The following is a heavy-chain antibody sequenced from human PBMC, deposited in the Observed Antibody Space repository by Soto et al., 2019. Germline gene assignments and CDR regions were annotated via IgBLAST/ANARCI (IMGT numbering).Heavy chain of an antibody. CDR1: GYTFTSYA. J-gene: IGHJ4*02. CDR2: INAGNGNT. Sequence: ASVKVSCKASGYTFTSYAMHWVRQAPGQRLEWMGWINAGNGNTKYSQKFQGRVTITRDTSASTAYMELSSLRSEDTAVYYCARGKGSIAARPGPVDYWGQGTLVTVSS. V-gene: IGHV1-3*01. CDR3: ARGKGSIAARPGPVDY. D-gene: IGHD6-6*01.